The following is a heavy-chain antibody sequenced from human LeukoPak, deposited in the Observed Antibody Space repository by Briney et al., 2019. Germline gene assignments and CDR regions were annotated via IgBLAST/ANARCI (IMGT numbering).Heavy chain of an antibody. CDR1: GYSISISNW. D-gene: IGHD4-23*01. CDR2: IYYSGNT. V-gene: IGHV4-28*03. J-gene: IGHJ4*02. Sequence: SETLSLTCAVSGYSISISNWWGWIRQPPGKGLEWIGYIYYSGNTYYNPSLKSRVTVSVDTSKNQFSLKLTSVTAADTAVYYCAREIATSGGNSRALDYWGQGTLVTVSS. CDR3: AREIATSGGNSRALDY.